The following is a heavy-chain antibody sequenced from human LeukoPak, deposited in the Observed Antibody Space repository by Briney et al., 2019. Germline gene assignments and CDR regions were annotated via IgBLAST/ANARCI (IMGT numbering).Heavy chain of an antibody. J-gene: IGHJ3*02. V-gene: IGHV3-7*05. CDR1: GFTFSGYW. Sequence: PGGSLRLSCAASGFTFSGYWMSWVRQAPGKGLEWVANIKQDGSEKYYVDSVEGRFTLSRDNAKNSLYLQMNSLRAEDTAVYYCARSNDFDIWGQGTMVTVSS. CDR3: ARSNDFDI. CDR2: IKQDGSEK.